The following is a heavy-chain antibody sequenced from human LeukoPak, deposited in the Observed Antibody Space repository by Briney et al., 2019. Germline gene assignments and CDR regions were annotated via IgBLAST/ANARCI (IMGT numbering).Heavy chain of an antibody. D-gene: IGHD4-23*01. CDR1: GFTFSSYA. V-gene: IGHV3-23*01. CDR2: TSGSGGST. J-gene: IGHJ4*02. CDR3: AKSQAKGSRWYFDY. Sequence: GGSLRLSCAASGFTFSSYAMSWVRQAPGKGLEWVSGTSGSGGSTYYADSVKGRFTISRDNSKNTLYLQMNSLRAEDTAVYYCAKSQAKGSRWYFDYWGQGTLVTVSS.